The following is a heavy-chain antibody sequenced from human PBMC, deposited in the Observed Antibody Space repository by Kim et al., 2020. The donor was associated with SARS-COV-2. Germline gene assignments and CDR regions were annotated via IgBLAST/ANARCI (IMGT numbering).Heavy chain of an antibody. D-gene: IGHD3-10*01. J-gene: IGHJ4*02. CDR3: ARPASGLTIYFDY. CDR2: IYPGDSDT. CDR1: GYSFANYW. Sequence: GESLKISCKGSGYSFANYWIGWVRQMPGRGLEWMGIIYPGDSDTRYSPSFQGQVTISADKSISTAYLQWSSLKASDTAMYYCARPASGLTIYFDYWGQGTLVTVSS. V-gene: IGHV5-51*01.